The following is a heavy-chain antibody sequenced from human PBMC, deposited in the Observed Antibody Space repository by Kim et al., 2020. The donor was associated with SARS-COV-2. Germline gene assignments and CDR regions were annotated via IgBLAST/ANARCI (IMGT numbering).Heavy chain of an antibody. V-gene: IGHV3-33*01. CDR3: ARYCSGGSCYSTRYYDYDGMDV. CDR1: GFTFSSYG. J-gene: IGHJ6*02. Sequence: GGSLRLSCAASGFTFSSYGMHWVRQAPGKGLEWVAVIWYDGSNKYYADSVKGRFTISRDNSKNTLYLQMNSLRAEDTAVYYCARYCSGGSCYSTRYYDYDGMDVWGPGTTVTVSS. D-gene: IGHD2-15*01. CDR2: IWYDGSNK.